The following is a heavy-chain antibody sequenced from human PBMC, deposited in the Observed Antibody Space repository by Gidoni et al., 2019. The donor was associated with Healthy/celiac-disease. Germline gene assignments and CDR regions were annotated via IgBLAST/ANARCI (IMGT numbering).Heavy chain of an antibody. V-gene: IGHV3-30*04. Sequence: QVQLVESGGGVVQPGRSLRLSCAASGFTFSSYAMHWVRQAPGKGLEWVAVISYDGSNKYYADSVKGRFTISRDNSKNTLYLQMNSLRAEDTAVYYCARARDGYNMAFDIWGQGTMVTVSS. CDR3: ARARDGYNMAFDI. CDR1: GFTFSSYA. CDR2: ISYDGSNK. J-gene: IGHJ3*02. D-gene: IGHD5-12*01.